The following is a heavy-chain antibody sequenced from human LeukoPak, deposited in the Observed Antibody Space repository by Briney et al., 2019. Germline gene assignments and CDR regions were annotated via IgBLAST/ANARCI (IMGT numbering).Heavy chain of an antibody. CDR1: GFTFSSYA. J-gene: IGHJ4*02. D-gene: IGHD2-2*01. CDR2: ISGSGGST. CDR3: AKDRSIVVVPADYFDY. Sequence: GGSLRLSCAASGFTFSSYAMNWVRQAPGKGLEWVSTISGSGGSTYFADSVKGRFTISRDNSKNTLYLQMNSLRAEDTAVYYCAKDRSIVVVPADYFDYWGQGTLVTVSS. V-gene: IGHV3-23*01.